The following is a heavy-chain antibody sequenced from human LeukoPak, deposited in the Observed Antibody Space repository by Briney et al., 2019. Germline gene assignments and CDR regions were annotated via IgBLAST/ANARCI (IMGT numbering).Heavy chain of an antibody. J-gene: IGHJ3*02. V-gene: IGHV4-39*07. CDR2: INHSGST. Sequence: SETLSLTCTVSGGSISSSTYYWSWIRQPPGKGLEWIGEINHSGSTNYNPSLKSRVTISVDTSKSQFSLKLSSVTAADTAVYYCARATREGGVVFGIWGQGTMVTVSS. D-gene: IGHD2-15*01. CDR3: ARATREGGVVFGI. CDR1: GGSISSSTYY.